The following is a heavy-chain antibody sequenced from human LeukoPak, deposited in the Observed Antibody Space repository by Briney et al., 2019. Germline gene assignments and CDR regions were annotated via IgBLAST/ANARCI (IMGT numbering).Heavy chain of an antibody. D-gene: IGHD2-8*02. V-gene: IGHV3-23*01. CDR2: ISGSGGST. CDR1: GFTFSSYA. Sequence: SGGSLRLSCAASGFTFSSYAMSWVRQAPGKGLEWVSAISGSGGSTYYADSAKGRFTISRDNSKNTLYLQMNSLRAEDTAVYYCAKDLGYCTGGVCLTAGSANWFDPWGQGTLVTVSS. J-gene: IGHJ5*02. CDR3: AKDLGYCTGGVCLTAGSANWFDP.